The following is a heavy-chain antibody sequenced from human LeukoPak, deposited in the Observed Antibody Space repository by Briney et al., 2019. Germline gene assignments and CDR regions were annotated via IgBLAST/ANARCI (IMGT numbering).Heavy chain of an antibody. D-gene: IGHD5-24*01. J-gene: IGHJ4*02. V-gene: IGHV3-33*06. CDR2: IWNDGSNK. CDR1: GFTFSSYG. Sequence: PGRSLRLSCAASGFTFSSYGMHWVRQAPGKGLERVALIWNDGSNKYYADSVKGRFTIYRDNSKNTLYLQMNSLRAEDTAVYYCAKERGYGYNHIDYWGQGTLVTVSS. CDR3: AKERGYGYNHIDY.